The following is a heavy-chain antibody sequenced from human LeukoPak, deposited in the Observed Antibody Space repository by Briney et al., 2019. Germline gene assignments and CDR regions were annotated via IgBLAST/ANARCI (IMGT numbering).Heavy chain of an antibody. J-gene: IGHJ5*02. CDR2: INHSGST. CDR1: GGSFSGYY. Sequence: SETLSLTCAVYGGSFSGYYWSWIRQPPGKGLEWIGEINHSGSTNYNPSLKSRVTISVDTSKNQFSLKLSSVTAADTAVYYCARPDCSGGSCIFDPWGQGTLVTVSS. CDR3: ARPDCSGGSCIFDP. D-gene: IGHD2-15*01. V-gene: IGHV4-34*01.